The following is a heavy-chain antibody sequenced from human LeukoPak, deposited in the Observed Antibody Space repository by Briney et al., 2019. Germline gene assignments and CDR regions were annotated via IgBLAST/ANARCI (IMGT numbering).Heavy chain of an antibody. J-gene: IGHJ3*02. CDR3: AKEQSSGWYGDAFDI. Sequence: GGSLRLSCAASGFTFSSYGMSWARQAPGKGLEWVSVISGSGGSTYYADSVKGRFTISRDNSKNTLYLQVDSLRAEDTAVYYCAKEQSSGWYGDAFDIWGQGTMVTVSS. D-gene: IGHD6-19*01. V-gene: IGHV3-23*01. CDR2: ISGSGGST. CDR1: GFTFSSYG.